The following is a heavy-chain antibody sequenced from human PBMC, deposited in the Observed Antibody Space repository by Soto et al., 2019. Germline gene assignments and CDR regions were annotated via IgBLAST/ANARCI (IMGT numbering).Heavy chain of an antibody. D-gene: IGHD4-17*01. CDR2: IIPILGIA. Sequence: ASVKVSCKASGGTFSSYTISWVRQAPGQGLEWMGRIIPILGIANYAQKFQGRVTITADKSTSTAYMELSSLRSEDTAVYYCARGRDYGEDYFDYWGQGTLVTVSS. V-gene: IGHV1-69*02. J-gene: IGHJ4*02. CDR1: GGTFSSYT. CDR3: ARGRDYGEDYFDY.